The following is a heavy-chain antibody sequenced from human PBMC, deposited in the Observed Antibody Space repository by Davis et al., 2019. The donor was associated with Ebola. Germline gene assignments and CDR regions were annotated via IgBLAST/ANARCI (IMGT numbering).Heavy chain of an antibody. D-gene: IGHD3-10*01. J-gene: IGHJ5*02. CDR1: DGSFGGYF. Sequence: SETLSLTCAVYDGSFGGYFWSWIRQSPGKGLEWLGEVNRDGSSHDNPSLNSRVTMSVDTTNNQFFLKLSSVTAADTAVYYCARGIRDGAGDWFDPWGQGTLVTVSS. V-gene: IGHV4-34*01. CDR2: VNRDGSS. CDR3: ARGIRDGAGDWFDP.